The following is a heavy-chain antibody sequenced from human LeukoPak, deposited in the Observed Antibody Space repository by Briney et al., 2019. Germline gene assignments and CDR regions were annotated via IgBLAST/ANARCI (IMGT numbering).Heavy chain of an antibody. V-gene: IGHV3-33*08. CDR3: ARDLYGDTAIDY. J-gene: IGHJ4*02. Sequence: PGGSLRLSCAASGFTFSSYGMHWVRQAPGKGLEWVAVIWYDGSNKYYADSVKGRFTISRDNSKNTLYLQMNSLRAEDTAVYYCARDLYGDTAIDYWGQGTLVTVSS. CDR1: GFTFSSYG. CDR2: IWYDGSNK. D-gene: IGHD4-17*01.